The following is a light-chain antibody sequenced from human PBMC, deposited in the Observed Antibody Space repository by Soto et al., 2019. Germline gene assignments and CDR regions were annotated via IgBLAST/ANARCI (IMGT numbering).Light chain of an antibody. CDR2: AAS. V-gene: IGKV1-9*01. J-gene: IGKJ4*01. CDR3: QQLNSYPLT. CDR1: QGISSY. Sequence: DIQLTQSPSFLSASVGDRVTTTCRASQGISSYLAWYQQKPGEAPKLLIYAASTLQSGVPSRFSGSGSGTEFTLTISSLQPEDFATYYCQQLNSYPLTFGGGTKVDIK.